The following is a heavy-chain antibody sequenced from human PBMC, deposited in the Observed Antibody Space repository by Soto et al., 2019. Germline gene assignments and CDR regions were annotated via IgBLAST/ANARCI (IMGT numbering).Heavy chain of an antibody. CDR2: IYYSGST. D-gene: IGHD3-16*01. Sequence: QVQLQESGPGLVKPSQTLSLTCTVSGGSISSGGYYWSWIRQHPGKGLEWIGYIYYSGSTYYNPPLKSRVTISVDTSKNQFYQKLSFVTAADTAVYYCARVGGINWFDPWGQGTLVTVSS. J-gene: IGHJ5*02. CDR3: ARVGGINWFDP. CDR1: GGSISSGGYY. V-gene: IGHV4-31*03.